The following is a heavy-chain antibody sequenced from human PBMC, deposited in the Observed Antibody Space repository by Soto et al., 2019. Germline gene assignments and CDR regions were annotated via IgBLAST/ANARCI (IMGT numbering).Heavy chain of an antibody. D-gene: IGHD6-13*01. J-gene: IGHJ4*02. V-gene: IGHV4-31*03. Sequence: QVQLQESGPGLVKPSQTLSLTCTVSGGSMSSGDYYWNWIRQHPEKGLEWIGYINYRGSTFYNPSLKSRLTISVDTSKNQFSLKLTSVTGVDTAMYYCARDAPGAAPYWGQGTLVTVSS. CDR2: INYRGST. CDR3: ARDAPGAAPY. CDR1: GGSMSSGDYY.